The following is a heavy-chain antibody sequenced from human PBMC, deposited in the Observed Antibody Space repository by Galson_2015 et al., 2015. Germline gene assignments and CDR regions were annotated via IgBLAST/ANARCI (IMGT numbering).Heavy chain of an antibody. CDR2: ISSSSSYT. J-gene: IGHJ4*02. V-gene: IGHV3-11*06. D-gene: IGHD3-22*01. CDR3: ARVILHYYYDSSGYYDH. CDR1: GFTFSDYY. Sequence: SLRLSCAASGFTFSDYYMSWIRQAPGKGLEWVSYISSSSSYTNYADSVKGRFTISRDNAKNSLYLQMNSLRAEDTAVYYCARVILHYYYDSSGYYDHWGQGTLITVSS.